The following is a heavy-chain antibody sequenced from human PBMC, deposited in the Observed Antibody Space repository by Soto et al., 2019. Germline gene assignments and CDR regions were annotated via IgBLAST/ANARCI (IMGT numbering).Heavy chain of an antibody. CDR1: GYSFTSYW. V-gene: IGHV5-51*01. D-gene: IGHD6-13*01. J-gene: IGHJ1*01. Sequence: PGESLKISCKGSGYSFTSYWIGWVRQMPGKGLEWMGIIYPGDSDTRYSPSFQGQVTISADKSISTAYLQWSSLKASDTAMYYCARLGIAYKSDEYSQHWGQGTLVTVSS. CDR3: ARLGIAYKSDEYSQH. CDR2: IYPGDSDT.